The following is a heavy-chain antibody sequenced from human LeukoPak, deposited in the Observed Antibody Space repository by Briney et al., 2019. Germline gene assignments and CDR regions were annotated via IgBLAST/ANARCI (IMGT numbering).Heavy chain of an antibody. D-gene: IGHD3-9*01. J-gene: IGHJ4*02. CDR1: GLTFSSYS. CDR3: ARVAVYYDILTGYYSD. Sequence: QTGGSLRLSCAVSGLTFSSYSMSWVRQAPGKGLVWVSRINSDGSSTSYADSVKGRFTISRDNAKNTLYLQMNSLRAEDTAIYYCARVAVYYDILTGYYSDWGQGTLVTVSS. V-gene: IGHV3-74*01. CDR2: INSDGSST.